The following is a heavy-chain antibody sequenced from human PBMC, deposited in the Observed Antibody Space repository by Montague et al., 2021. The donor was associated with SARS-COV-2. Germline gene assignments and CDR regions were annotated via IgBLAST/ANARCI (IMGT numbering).Heavy chain of an antibody. D-gene: IGHD3-10*01. Sequence: SETLSLTSTVSGGSMSDYYWTWVRQPPGKGLEWIAYIYYSGGTNYNASLKSRVTMSVDTSKNQFSLKLTSVTAADTAVYYCARAVSVRGAVNWFDPWGQGTLVTVSS. V-gene: IGHV4-59*01. CDR3: ARAVSVRGAVNWFDP. CDR1: GGSMSDYY. CDR2: IYYSGGT. J-gene: IGHJ5*02.